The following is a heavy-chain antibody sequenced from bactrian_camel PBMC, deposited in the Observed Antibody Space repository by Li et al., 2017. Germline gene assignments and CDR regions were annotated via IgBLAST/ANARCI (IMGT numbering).Heavy chain of an antibody. CDR2: IERDGST. J-gene: IGHJ4*01. D-gene: IGHD2*01. Sequence: QVQLVESGGGSVEAGGSLRLSCAASGFTRDYFEMGWYRQAPGDECELVADIERDGSTYYRDSVKGRFTISRDSAKNTVYLQMTSLKPEDTAMYICAADRRRCFFGGIMVDANFNNYGRGPRSPSP. V-gene: IGHV3S55*01. CDR1: GFTRDYFE.